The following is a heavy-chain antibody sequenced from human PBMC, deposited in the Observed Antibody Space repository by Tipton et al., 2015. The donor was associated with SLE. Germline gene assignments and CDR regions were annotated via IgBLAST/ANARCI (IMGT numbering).Heavy chain of an antibody. CDR3: ARTSTYYDFWSGSYYYYYYMDV. CDR2: ISYTGNT. CDR1: GASISTHY. Sequence: TLSLTCTVSGASISTHYWSWIRQPPGKGLEWIGYISYTGNTNFNPSLKSRVSISVDTSKNQFSLKLSSVTAADTAVYYCARTSTYYDFWSGSYYYYYYMDVWGKGTTVTVSS. J-gene: IGHJ6*03. V-gene: IGHV4-59*08. D-gene: IGHD3-3*01.